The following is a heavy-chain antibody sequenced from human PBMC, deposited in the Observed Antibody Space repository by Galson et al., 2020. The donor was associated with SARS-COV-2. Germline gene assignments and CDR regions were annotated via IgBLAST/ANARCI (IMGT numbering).Heavy chain of an antibody. CDR1: GYTFTDYY. J-gene: IGHJ6*02. D-gene: IGHD3-9*01. V-gene: IGHV1-2*02. CDR3: ARLRYYDVLTGYIVDV. CDR2: INPKSGGT. Sequence: ASVKVSCKASGYTFTDYYIHWVRQASGQGLEWMGWINPKSGGTNYAQRFEGRVTMTRDTSITTAYMELSRLRADDTAVYYCARLRYYDVLTGYIVDVWGQGTMVTVSS.